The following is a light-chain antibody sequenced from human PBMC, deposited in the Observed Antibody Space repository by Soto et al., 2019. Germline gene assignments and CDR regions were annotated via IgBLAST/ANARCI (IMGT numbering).Light chain of an antibody. CDR1: SSDVGDYNY. V-gene: IGLV2-14*01. CDR3: SSYTSTKTLV. CDR2: GVS. J-gene: IGLJ2*01. Sequence: QSALTQPASVSGSPGQSITISCTGTSSDVGDYNYVSWYQQHPGKAPKLIIYGVSNRPSRISTRFSGSKSGNTASLTISGLQAEYESDYYCSSYTSTKTLVFGGGTQRTVL.